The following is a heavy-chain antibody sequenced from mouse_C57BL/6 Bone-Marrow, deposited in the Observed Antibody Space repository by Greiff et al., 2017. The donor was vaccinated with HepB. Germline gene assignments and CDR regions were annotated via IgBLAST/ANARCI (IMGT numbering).Heavy chain of an antibody. CDR1: GYTFTSYW. V-gene: IGHV1-5*01. CDR3: TRTMVYGSEDYAMDY. J-gene: IGHJ4*01. D-gene: IGHD1-1*01. CDR2: IYPGNSDT. Sequence: VQLQQSGTVLARPGASVKMSCKTSGYTFTSYWMHWVKQRPGQGLEWIGAIYPGNSDTSYNQKFKGKAKLTAVTSASTAYMELSSLTTEDSAVYYCTRTMVYGSEDYAMDYWGQGTSVTVSS.